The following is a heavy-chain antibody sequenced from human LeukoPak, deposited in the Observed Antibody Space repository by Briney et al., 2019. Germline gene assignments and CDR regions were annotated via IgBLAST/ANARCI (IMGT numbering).Heavy chain of an antibody. J-gene: IGHJ5*02. D-gene: IGHD3-16*01. Sequence: SETLSLTCTVSGDSMSSYYWNFIRQPAGKGMEWIGRIHTSWTTYYNPSLKSRITMSVDTSRNQFSLRLTSVTAADTAVYYCARGDYYDGGGRNWFDPWGQGTLVTVSS. V-gene: IGHV4-4*07. CDR1: GDSMSSYY. CDR3: ARGDYYDGGGRNWFDP. CDR2: IHTSWTT.